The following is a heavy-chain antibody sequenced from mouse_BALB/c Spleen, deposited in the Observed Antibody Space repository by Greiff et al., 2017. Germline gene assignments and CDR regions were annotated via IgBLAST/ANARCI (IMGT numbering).Heavy chain of an antibody. J-gene: IGHJ2*01. D-gene: IGHD1-1*01. CDR3: AIPTVVALDY. CDR2: IDPENGNT. CDR1: GFNIKDYY. Sequence: VQLQQSGAELVRPGALVKLSCKASGFNIKDYYMHWVKQRPEQGLEWIGWIDPENGNTIYDPKFQGKASITADTSSNTAYLQLSSLTSEDTAVYYCAIPTVVALDYWGQGTTLTVSA. V-gene: IGHV14-1*02.